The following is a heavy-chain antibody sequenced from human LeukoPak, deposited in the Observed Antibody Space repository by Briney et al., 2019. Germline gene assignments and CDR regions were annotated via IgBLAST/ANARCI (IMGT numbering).Heavy chain of an antibody. CDR3: VRSSTYHLFDD. CDR2: MYYSGST. J-gene: IGHJ4*02. Sequence: SETLSLTCTVSGGSISSYYCSWIRQPPGKGLEWIGYMYYSGSTNYNPSLKSRVTISVDMSKNQFSLKLSSVTAADTAVYYCVRSSTYHLFDDWGQGTLVTVSS. CDR1: GGSISSYY. D-gene: IGHD2-15*01. V-gene: IGHV4-59*08.